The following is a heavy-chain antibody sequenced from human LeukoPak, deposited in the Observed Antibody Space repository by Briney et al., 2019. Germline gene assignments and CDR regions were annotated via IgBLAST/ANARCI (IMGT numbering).Heavy chain of an antibody. Sequence: ASVKVSCKASGYTFTGYYMHWVRQAPGQGLEWMGIINPSGGSTSYAQKFQGRVTMTRDTSTSTVYMELSSLRSEDTAVYYCAREDDYYDSSGYFDYWGQGTLVTVSS. V-gene: IGHV1-46*01. CDR1: GYTFTGYY. J-gene: IGHJ4*02. D-gene: IGHD3-22*01. CDR2: INPSGGST. CDR3: AREDDYYDSSGYFDY.